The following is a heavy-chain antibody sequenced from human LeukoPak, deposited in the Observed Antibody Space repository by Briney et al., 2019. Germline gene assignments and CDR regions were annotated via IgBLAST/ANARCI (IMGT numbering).Heavy chain of an antibody. CDR2: TYHTVST. CDR1: GYSMSSGYY. Sequence: NPSETLSLTGTVSGYSMSSGYYWGWIRQPPERWLEWIGSTYHTVSTDYNPSLKSRVTISVDTSKNQFYLKLRSVAAADTAVYYCERVARHDYTYYPGGNYFDYWGQGSLVTVSS. J-gene: IGHJ4*02. CDR3: ERVARHDYTYYPGGNYFDY. D-gene: IGHD4-11*01. V-gene: IGHV4-38-2*02.